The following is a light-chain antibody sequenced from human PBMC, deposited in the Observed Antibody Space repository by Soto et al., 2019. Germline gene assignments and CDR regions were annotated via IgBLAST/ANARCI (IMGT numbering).Light chain of an antibody. J-gene: IGLJ3*02. CDR3: SSFTSGGTWV. Sequence: QSALTQPASVSGSPGQSITISCTGTSSDVGAYNHVSWYQQHPGKVPKVMIYEVNNRPSGVSNRFSASKSGNTASLTISGLQAEDEATYYCSSFTSGGTWVFGGGTKLT. CDR1: SSDVGAYNH. V-gene: IGLV2-14*03. CDR2: EVN.